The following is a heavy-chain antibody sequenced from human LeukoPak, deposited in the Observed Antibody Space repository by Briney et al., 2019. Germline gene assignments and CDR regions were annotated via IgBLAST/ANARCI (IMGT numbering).Heavy chain of an antibody. J-gene: IGHJ4*02. D-gene: IGHD3-10*02. Sequence: SETLSLTCAVYGGSFSGYYWSWIRQPPGKGLEWIGEINHSGSTNYNPSLKSRVTVSVDASKNQFSLKLSSVTAADTAVYYCARGLNYVVYWGQGTLVTVSS. V-gene: IGHV4-34*01. CDR3: ARGLNYVVY. CDR2: INHSGST. CDR1: GGSFSGYY.